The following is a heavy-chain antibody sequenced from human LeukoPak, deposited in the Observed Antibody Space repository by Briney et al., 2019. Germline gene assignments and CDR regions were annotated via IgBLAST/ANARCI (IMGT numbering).Heavy chain of an antibody. CDR1: GFTFSNYA. V-gene: IGHV3-30-3*01. CDR2: ISYDGSNK. D-gene: IGHD4-17*01. CDR3: AREAYGDLYFDY. Sequence: PGGSLRLSCAASGFTFSNYAMHWVRQAPGKGLEWVAVISYDGSNKYYADSVKGRFTISRDNSKNTLYLQMNRLRAEDTAVYYCAREAYGDLYFDYWGQGTLVTVSS. J-gene: IGHJ4*02.